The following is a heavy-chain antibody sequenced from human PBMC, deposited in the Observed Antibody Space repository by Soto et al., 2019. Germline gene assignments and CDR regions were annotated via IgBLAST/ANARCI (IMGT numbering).Heavy chain of an antibody. Sequence: QVQLQQWGAGLLKPSETLSLTCTVSGGSFIAYYCNWVRQPPGQGVEWIGEINHFGGINFKPSLKSRVSISADTSKNPFSFKLSCVSAADTAVYFCRRGGRWNYRSNLDFWGQGTLVTVSS. CDR1: GGSFIAYY. V-gene: IGHV4-34*02. J-gene: IGHJ4*02. D-gene: IGHD3-16*02. CDR2: INHFGGI. CDR3: RRGGRWNYRSNLDF.